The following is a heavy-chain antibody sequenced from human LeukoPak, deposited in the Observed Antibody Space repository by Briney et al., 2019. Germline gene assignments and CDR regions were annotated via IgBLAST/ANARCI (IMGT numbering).Heavy chain of an antibody. J-gene: IGHJ4*02. Sequence: SQTLSLTCAISGDSVSSNSAVWNWIRQSPSRGLEWLGRTYYRSKWYNDYAVSLESRITIDPDPSKNQFSLHLNSVTPEDTAVYYCARDSSDYYFHYWGRGTLVSVSS. V-gene: IGHV6-1*01. CDR1: GDSVSSNSAV. D-gene: IGHD3-22*01. CDR3: ARDSSDYYFHY. CDR2: TYYRSKWYN.